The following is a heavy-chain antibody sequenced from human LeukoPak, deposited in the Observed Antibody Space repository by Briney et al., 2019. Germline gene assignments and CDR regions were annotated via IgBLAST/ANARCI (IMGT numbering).Heavy chain of an antibody. Sequence: PGGSLRLSCAASGFTLSSYTMNWVRQAPGRGLEYVSGICSDGGTTYYANSVKGGFTISRDNSKNTLYLQMGSLRPEDTAVYYCASDFRVGATFDSFDIWGQGTMVIVSS. CDR1: GFTLSSYT. D-gene: IGHD1-26*01. CDR3: ASDFRVGATFDSFDI. J-gene: IGHJ3*02. V-gene: IGHV3-64*01. CDR2: ICSDGGTT.